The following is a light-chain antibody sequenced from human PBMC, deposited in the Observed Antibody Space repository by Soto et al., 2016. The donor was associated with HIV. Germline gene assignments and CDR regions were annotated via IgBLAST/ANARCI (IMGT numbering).Light chain of an antibody. V-gene: IGKV1-12*01. CDR2: AAS. J-gene: IGKJ2*01. CDR3: LHANSFPYT. CDR1: QDISTW. Sequence: DIQMTQSPSSVSASVGDTVTITCRASQDISTWLAWYQQKPDKAPKLLISAASNLQSGVPSRFSGSGSGTDFTLTISSLQPEDFATYFCLHANSFPYTFGQGTNLETK.